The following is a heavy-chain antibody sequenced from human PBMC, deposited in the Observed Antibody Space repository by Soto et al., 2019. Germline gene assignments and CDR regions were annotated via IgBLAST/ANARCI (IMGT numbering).Heavy chain of an antibody. Sequence: QVQLQQWGAGLLKPSETLSLTCSVYGGSFSGYSWSWIRQTPGKGLEWIGEINHSGSTTYNPSLESRVTISGDKSRNQFSLKLTSVTAADTAMYFCARNRAFDIWGQGTLVTVSS. V-gene: IGHV4-34*01. J-gene: IGHJ3*02. CDR3: ARNRAFDI. CDR2: INHSGST. CDR1: GGSFSGYS.